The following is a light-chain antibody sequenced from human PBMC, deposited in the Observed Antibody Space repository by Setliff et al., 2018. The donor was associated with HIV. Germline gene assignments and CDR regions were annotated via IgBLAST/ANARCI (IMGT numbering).Light chain of an antibody. CDR3: AAWDDSLNGFYV. Sequence: VLTQPPSASGTPGQTVTISCSGSTSNIGSNSVNWYQQLPGMAPKLLIYSDNQRPSGVPDRFSGSKSGTSASLAINGLQSEDEADYYCAAWDDSLNGFYVFGTGTKVT. V-gene: IGLV1-44*01. CDR2: SDN. J-gene: IGLJ1*01. CDR1: TSNIGSNS.